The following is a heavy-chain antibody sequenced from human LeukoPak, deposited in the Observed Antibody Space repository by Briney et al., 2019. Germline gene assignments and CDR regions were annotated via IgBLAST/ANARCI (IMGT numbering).Heavy chain of an antibody. V-gene: IGHV3-30*03. J-gene: IGHJ4*02. D-gene: IGHD5-18*01. CDR1: GFTFSSYG. CDR3: ARDRGYVDTAMVFDY. Sequence: GGSLRLSCAASGFTFSSYGMHWVRQAPGRGLEWVAVISYDGSNKYYADSVKGRFTISRDNSKNTLYLQMNSLRAEDTAVYYCARDRGYVDTAMVFDYWGQGTLVTVSS. CDR2: ISYDGSNK.